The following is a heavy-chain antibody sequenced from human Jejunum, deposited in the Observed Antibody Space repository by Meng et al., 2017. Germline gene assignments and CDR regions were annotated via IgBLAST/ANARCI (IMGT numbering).Heavy chain of an antibody. Sequence: QGQLQGSGPGLLKPSEPLSLTCAVSGGSISRVYWWTWVRQSPGKGLEWIGEIYHSGSTNYNPSLKSRVTISVDKSKNQFSLKLTSVTAADTAVYYCARGGYYSFDYWGQGTLVTVSS. J-gene: IGHJ4*02. CDR2: IYHSGST. CDR1: GGSISRVYW. V-gene: IGHV4-4*02. D-gene: IGHD5-18*01. CDR3: ARGGYYSFDY.